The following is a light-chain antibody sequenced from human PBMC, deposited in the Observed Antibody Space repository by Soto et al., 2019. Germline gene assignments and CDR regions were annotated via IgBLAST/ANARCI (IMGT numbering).Light chain of an antibody. J-gene: IGKJ1*01. Sequence: EIVLTQSPGTLSLSPGERATLSCRASQSVSSTYLAWYQQKPGQAPRLIIYGASSRATGIADRFSGSGSGTDFTLTISRLEPEDFAVYYCQKYGSLTSSTFGQGTKVEIK. CDR1: QSVSSTY. CDR2: GAS. V-gene: IGKV3-20*01. CDR3: QKYGSLTSST.